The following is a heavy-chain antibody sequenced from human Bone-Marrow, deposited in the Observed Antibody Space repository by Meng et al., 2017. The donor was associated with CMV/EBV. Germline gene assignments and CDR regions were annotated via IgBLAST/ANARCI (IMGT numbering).Heavy chain of an antibody. CDR1: GGTFSSYT. D-gene: IGHD4-17*01. CDR2: MNPNSGNT. V-gene: IGHV1-8*02. Sequence: ASVKVSCKASGGTFSSYTISWVRQATGQGLEWMGWMNPNSGNTGYAQKFQGRVTMTRNTSISTAYMELSSLRSEDTAVYYCAINGAIYYGDPNFDYWGQGTLVTVSS. J-gene: IGHJ4*02. CDR3: AINGAIYYGDPNFDY.